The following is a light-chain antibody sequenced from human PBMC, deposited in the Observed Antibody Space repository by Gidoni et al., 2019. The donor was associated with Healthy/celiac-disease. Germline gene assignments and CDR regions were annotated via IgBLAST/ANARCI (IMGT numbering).Light chain of an antibody. CDR1: SSDVCGYNY. CDR2: EVS. CDR3: SSYAGSNNLEV. V-gene: IGLV2-8*01. Sequence: QSALTQPPSASGSPGQSVTISCTGTSSDVCGYNYVSWYQQHSGKAPKLMIYEVSKRPSGVPDRFSGSKSGNTASLTVSGLQAEDEADYYCSSYAGSNNLEVFGGGTKLTVL. J-gene: IGLJ2*01.